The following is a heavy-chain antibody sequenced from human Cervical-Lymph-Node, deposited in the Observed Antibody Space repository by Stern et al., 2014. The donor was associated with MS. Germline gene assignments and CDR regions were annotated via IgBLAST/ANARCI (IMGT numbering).Heavy chain of an antibody. CDR3: ARVRVYAEYYYGMDV. J-gene: IGHJ6*02. CDR2: INPNSGGT. CDR1: GYTFTGYY. D-gene: IGHD2-8*01. Sequence: QVQLVQSGAEVKKPGASVKVSCKASGYTFTGYYMHWVRQAPGQGLEWMGRINPNSGGTNFAQKFQGRVTMTRDTSISTAYMELSRLRSDDTAVYYCARVRVYAEYYYGMDVWGQGTTVTVSS. V-gene: IGHV1-2*06.